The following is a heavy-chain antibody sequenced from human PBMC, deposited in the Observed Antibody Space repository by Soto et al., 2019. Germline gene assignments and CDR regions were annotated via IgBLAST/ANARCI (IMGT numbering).Heavy chain of an antibody. Sequence: SETLSLTCTVSGGSISSYYWSWIRQPPGKGLEWIGYIYYSGSTNYNPSLKSRVTISVDTSKNQFSLKLSSVTAADTAVYYCARNGLGEMATTPIDYWGQGTLVTVSS. V-gene: IGHV4-59*01. CDR1: GGSISSYY. D-gene: IGHD3-16*01. CDR2: IYYSGST. CDR3: ARNGLGEMATTPIDY. J-gene: IGHJ4*02.